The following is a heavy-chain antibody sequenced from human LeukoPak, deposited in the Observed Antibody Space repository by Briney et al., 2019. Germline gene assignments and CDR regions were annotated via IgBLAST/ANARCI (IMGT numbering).Heavy chain of an antibody. J-gene: IGHJ4*02. Sequence: GGSLRLSCAVSGITFSNYGMSWVRQAPGKGLEWVAGISGSGGSTHYADSVKGRFTISRDNPRNTLYLQMNSLRPEDTAVYFCAKRGVVIRVILVGLHKEAYYFDSWGQGALVTVSS. D-gene: IGHD3-22*01. CDR3: AKRGVVIRVILVGLHKEAYYFDS. CDR1: GITFSNYG. CDR2: ISGSGGST. V-gene: IGHV3-23*01.